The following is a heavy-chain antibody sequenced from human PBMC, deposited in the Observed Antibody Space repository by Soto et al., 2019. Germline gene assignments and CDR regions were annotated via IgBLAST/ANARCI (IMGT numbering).Heavy chain of an antibody. CDR2: ISAYNGNT. CDR1: GYTFTSYG. V-gene: IGHV1-18*01. D-gene: IGHD3-10*01. Sequence: GASVKVSFKASGYTFTSYGISWVRQAPGQGLEWMGWISAYNGNTNFAQKLQGRVTMTTDTSTSTAYMELRSLRSDDTAVYYCARVVMVRGVKSLHFDYWGQGTLVTSPQ. J-gene: IGHJ4*02. CDR3: ARVVMVRGVKSLHFDY.